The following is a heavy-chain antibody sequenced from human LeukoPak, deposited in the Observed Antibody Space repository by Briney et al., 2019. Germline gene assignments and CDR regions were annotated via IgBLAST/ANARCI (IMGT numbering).Heavy chain of an antibody. CDR3: ARESGPIVVVVAATSSWFDP. J-gene: IGHJ5*02. CDR1: GGTFSSYA. CDR2: IIPIFGTA. Sequence: GASVKVSCKASGGTFSSYAISWVRQAPGQGLEWMGGIIPIFGTANYAQKFQGRVTITADESTSTAYMELSSLRSEDTAVYYCARESGPIVVVVAATSSWFDPWGQGTLVTVSS. D-gene: IGHD2-15*01. V-gene: IGHV1-69*13.